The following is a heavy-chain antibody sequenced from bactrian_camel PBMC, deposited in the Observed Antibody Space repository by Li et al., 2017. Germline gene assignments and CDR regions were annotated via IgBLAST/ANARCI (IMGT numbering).Heavy chain of an antibody. Sequence: VQLVESGGGLVQPGGSLRLSCAASGFTFGTYDMTWVRQAPGKGLEWVSTINSFGLTTYYADSVKGRFTISADNAKNTLHLQMNSLKPEDTAVYYCTSDEYLYWGQGTQVTVS. CDR3: TSDEYLY. CDR2: INSFGLTT. CDR1: GFTFGTYD. V-gene: IGHV3S31*01. J-gene: IGHJ4*01.